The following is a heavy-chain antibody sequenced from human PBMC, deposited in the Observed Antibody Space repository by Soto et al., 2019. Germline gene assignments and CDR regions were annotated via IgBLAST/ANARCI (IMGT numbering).Heavy chain of an antibody. Sequence: GASVKVSCKASGYTFTSYGSSWVRQAPGQGLEWMGWISAYNGNTNYAQKLQGRVTMTTDTSTSTAYMELRSLRSDDTALYYCARVPGGPQSPGPFDYWGQGTLVTVPQ. CDR1: GYTFTSYG. D-gene: IGHD3-16*01. CDR2: ISAYNGNT. V-gene: IGHV1-18*01. J-gene: IGHJ4*02. CDR3: ARVPGGPQSPGPFDY.